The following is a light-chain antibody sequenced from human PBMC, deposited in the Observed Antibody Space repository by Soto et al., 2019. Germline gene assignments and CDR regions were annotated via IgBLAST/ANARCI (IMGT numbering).Light chain of an antibody. CDR2: WAS. J-gene: IGKJ2*01. V-gene: IGKV4-1*01. CDR3: HQYYSAPYT. CDR1: RSILYNSNNKNY. Sequence: DIVMTQSPDSLAVSLGERATINCKSSRSILYNSNNKNYLTWYQHKPGQPPKLLISWASTRESGVPDRFSGSGSGTDFTLTIGSLRAEDVAVYYCHQYYSAPYTFGQGTKLEIK.